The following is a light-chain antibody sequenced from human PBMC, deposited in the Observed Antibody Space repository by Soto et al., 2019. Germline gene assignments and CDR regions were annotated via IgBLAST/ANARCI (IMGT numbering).Light chain of an antibody. CDR2: DNS. CDR1: SSNIGAGYD. CDR3: QTDDTSLSGSWV. Sequence: QSVLTQPPSVSGAPGQRVTISCTGSSSNIGAGYDVHWYQQLPGTAPKLLIYDNSNRPSGVPDRFSGSKSGTSASLAITGLQAEDEADYYCQTDDTSLSGSWVFGTGTKLTVL. J-gene: IGLJ1*01. V-gene: IGLV1-40*01.